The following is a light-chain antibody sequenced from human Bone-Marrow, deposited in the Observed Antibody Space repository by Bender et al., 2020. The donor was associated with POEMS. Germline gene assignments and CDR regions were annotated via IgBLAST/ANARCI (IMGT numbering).Light chain of an antibody. CDR2: EVT. CDR1: SSDVGAYNY. V-gene: IGLV2-14*01. J-gene: IGLJ3*02. CDR3: NSYGSGETLWL. Sequence: QSALTQPPSASGSPGQSVTLSCTGTSSDVGAYNYVSWYQHHPGKAPKLLIYEVTNRPSGISHRFSGSKFGNTASLTISGLQAEDEADYYCNSYGSGETLWLFGGGTKLTVL.